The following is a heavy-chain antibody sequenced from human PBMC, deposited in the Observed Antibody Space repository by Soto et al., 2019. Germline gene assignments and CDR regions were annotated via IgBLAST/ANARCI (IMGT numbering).Heavy chain of an antibody. J-gene: IGHJ6*02. CDR2: IIPIFGTA. Sequence: QVQLVQSGAEVKKPGSSVKVSCKASGGTFSSYAISWVRQAPGQGLEWMGGIIPIFGTANYAQKFQGRVTITADESTSTAYMELSSLRSEDTAVYYCARGEDIVLVPAAMKNYYYGMDVWGQGTTVTASS. CDR1: GGTFSSYA. V-gene: IGHV1-69*12. CDR3: ARGEDIVLVPAAMKNYYYGMDV. D-gene: IGHD2-2*01.